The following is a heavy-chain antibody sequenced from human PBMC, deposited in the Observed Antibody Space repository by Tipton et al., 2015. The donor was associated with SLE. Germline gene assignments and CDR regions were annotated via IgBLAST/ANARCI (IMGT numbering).Heavy chain of an antibody. CDR3: VKWLSINGWFADH. Sequence: GSLRLSCAASGLTFSSRAMSWVRQAPGKGLQWVSTISPDGVPTYYADFVQGRFSISRDNLRDTLFLQMNGLRAEDTAIYYCVKWLSINGWFADHWSQGALVTVSS. V-gene: IGHV3-23*01. D-gene: IGHD3-10*01. J-gene: IGHJ4*02. CDR1: GLTFSSRA. CDR2: ISPDGVPT.